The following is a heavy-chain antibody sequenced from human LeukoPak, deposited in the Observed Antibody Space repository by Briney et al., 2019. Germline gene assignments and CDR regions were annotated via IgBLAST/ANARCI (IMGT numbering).Heavy chain of an antibody. J-gene: IGHJ4*02. D-gene: IGHD3-22*01. V-gene: IGHV1-46*01. CDR3: ARGPTGYYDSSGYYPPGY. CDR1: GYTFTSYY. Sequence: GASVKVSCKASGYTFTSYYMHWVRQAPGQGLEWMGIINPSGGSTSYAQKFQGRVTMTRDTSTSTVYMELSSLRSEDTAVYYCARGPTGYYDSSGYYPPGYWGQGTLVTVSS. CDR2: INPSGGST.